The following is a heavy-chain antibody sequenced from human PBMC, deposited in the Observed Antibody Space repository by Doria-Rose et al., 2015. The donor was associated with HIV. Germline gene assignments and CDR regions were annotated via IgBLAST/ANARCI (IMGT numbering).Heavy chain of an antibody. Sequence: QVQLQESGPGLVKPSGTLSLTCAVSGGSISSSNWWSWVRQPPGKGLEWIGQIYHSGNTNYNPSLKSRVTISADKSKNQCSLKRTSVTAADTAVYYCARDLGIQLWLGYWGQGTLVTVSS. D-gene: IGHD5-18*01. CDR1: GGSISSSNW. J-gene: IGHJ4*02. CDR2: IYHSGNT. V-gene: IGHV4-4*02. CDR3: ARDLGIQLWLGY.